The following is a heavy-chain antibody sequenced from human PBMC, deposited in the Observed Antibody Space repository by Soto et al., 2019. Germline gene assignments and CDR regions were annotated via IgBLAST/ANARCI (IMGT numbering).Heavy chain of an antibody. CDR1: GYTFTSYY. D-gene: IGHD6-13*01. CDR2: INPSGGST. V-gene: IGHV1-46*03. J-gene: IGHJ5*02. Sequence: ASVKVSCKASGYTFTSYYMHWVRQAPGQGLEWMGIINPSGGSTSYAQKFQGRVTMTRDTSTSTVYMELSSLRSEDTAVYYCARDRRAAAGTNWFDPWGQGTLVTVSS. CDR3: ARDRRAAAGTNWFDP.